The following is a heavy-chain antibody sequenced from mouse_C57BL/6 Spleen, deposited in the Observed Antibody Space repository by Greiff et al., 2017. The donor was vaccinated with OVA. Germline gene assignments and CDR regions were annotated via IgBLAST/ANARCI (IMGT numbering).Heavy chain of an antibody. V-gene: IGHV1-26*01. Sequence: EVQLQQSGPELVKPGASVKISCKASGYTFTDYYMNWVKQSHGKSLEWIGDINPNNGGTSYNQKFKGKATLTVDKSSSTAYMELRSLTSEDSAVXYCARGGNYYGSSLWHFDVWGTGTTVTVSS. CDR2: INPNNGGT. CDR3: ARGGNYYGSSLWHFDV. CDR1: GYTFTDYY. J-gene: IGHJ1*03. D-gene: IGHD1-1*01.